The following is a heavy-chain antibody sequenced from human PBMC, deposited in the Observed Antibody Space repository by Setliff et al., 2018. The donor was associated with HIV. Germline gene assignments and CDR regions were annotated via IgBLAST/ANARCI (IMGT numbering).Heavy chain of an antibody. CDR1: GYTFTTYY. V-gene: IGHV1-46*01. CDR3: VRGYRSAWNSWFDA. Sequence: ASVKVSCKASGYTFTTYYIHWVRQAPGQGLEWMGILNPSEGTTSFAQKFQGRVTMTRDTSTSTVYMDLSSLSADETAVYYCVRGYRSAWNSWFDAWGQGTRVTVSS. D-gene: IGHD6-19*01. J-gene: IGHJ5*02. CDR2: LNPSEGTT.